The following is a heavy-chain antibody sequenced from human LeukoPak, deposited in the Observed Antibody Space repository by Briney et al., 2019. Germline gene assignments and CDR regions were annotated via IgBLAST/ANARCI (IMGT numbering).Heavy chain of an antibody. CDR1: GGTFSSYA. CDR3: ASPLRSSGGNAFDI. J-gene: IGHJ3*02. V-gene: IGHV1-69*04. Sequence: ASVKVSCKASGGTFSSYAISWVRQAPGQGLEWMGRIIPILGIANYAQKFQGRVTITADKSTSTAYMELSSLRSEDTAVYYCASPLRSSGGNAFDIWGQGTMVTVSS. CDR2: IIPILGIA. D-gene: IGHD6-13*01.